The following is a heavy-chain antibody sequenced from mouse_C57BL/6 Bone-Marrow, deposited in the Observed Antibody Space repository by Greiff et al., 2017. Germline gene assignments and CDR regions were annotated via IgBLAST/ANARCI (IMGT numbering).Heavy chain of an antibody. V-gene: IGHV10-1*01. Sequence: EVMLVESGGGLVQPKGSLKLSCAASGFSFNTYAMNWVRQAPGKGLEWVARIRSKSNNYATYYADSVKDRFTISRDDSESMLYLQMNNLKTEDTAMYYCVRHYYDYAMDYWGQGTSVTVSS. CDR2: IRSKSNNYAT. J-gene: IGHJ4*01. CDR3: VRHYYDYAMDY. CDR1: GFSFNTYA. D-gene: IGHD1-1*01.